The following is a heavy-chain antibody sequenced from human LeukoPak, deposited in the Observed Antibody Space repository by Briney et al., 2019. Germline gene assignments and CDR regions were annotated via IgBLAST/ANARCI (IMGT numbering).Heavy chain of an antibody. J-gene: IGHJ3*02. CDR3: ARPKITIFGVVDAFDI. D-gene: IGHD3-3*01. Sequence: GESLKISCKGSGYSFTSYWISWVRQMPGKGLEWMGRIDPSDSYTNYSPSFQGHVTISADKSISTAYLQWSSLKASDTAMYYCARPKITIFGVVDAFDIWGQGTMVTASS. V-gene: IGHV5-10-1*01. CDR2: IDPSDSYT. CDR1: GYSFTSYW.